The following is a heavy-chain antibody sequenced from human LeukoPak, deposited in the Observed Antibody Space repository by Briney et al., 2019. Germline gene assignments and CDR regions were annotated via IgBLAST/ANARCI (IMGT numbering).Heavy chain of an antibody. CDR1: GFTFSRYV. D-gene: IGHD3-16*01. Sequence: GGSLRLSCVASGFTFSRYVIHWVRQAPGKGLEWVASINHNGNVNYYVDSVKGRFTFSRDNAKNSLYLQMSNLRAEDTAVYFCARGGGLDVWGQGATVTVSS. J-gene: IGHJ6*02. V-gene: IGHV3-7*03. CDR3: ARGGGLDV. CDR2: INHNGNVN.